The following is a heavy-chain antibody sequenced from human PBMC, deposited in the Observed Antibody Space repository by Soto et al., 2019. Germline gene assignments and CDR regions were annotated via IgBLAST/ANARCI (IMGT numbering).Heavy chain of an antibody. J-gene: IGHJ6*03. CDR2: ISGSGGST. CDR3: AKTPTQYQLLLRYYYYYMDD. Sequence: GGSLRLSCAASGFTFSSYAMNWVRQAPGKGLEWVSAISGSGGSTYYADSVKGRFTISRDNSKNTLYLQMNSLRAEDTAVYYCAKTPTQYQLLLRYYYYYMDDWGKGTTVTVSS. D-gene: IGHD2-2*01. CDR1: GFTFSSYA. V-gene: IGHV3-23*01.